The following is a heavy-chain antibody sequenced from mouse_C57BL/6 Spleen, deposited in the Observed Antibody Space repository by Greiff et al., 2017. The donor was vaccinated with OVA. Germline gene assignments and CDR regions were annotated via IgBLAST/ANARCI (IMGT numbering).Heavy chain of an antibody. CDR1: GYTFTSYW. CDR2: IDPSDSYT. J-gene: IGHJ4*01. Sequence: QVQLKQPGAELVKPGASVKLSCKASGYTFTSYWMQWVKQRPGQGLEWIGEIDPSDSYTNYNQKFKGKATLTVDTSSSTAYMQLSSLTSEDSAVYYCARSRGNYDYAMDYWGQGTSVTVSS. D-gene: IGHD2-1*01. CDR3: ARSRGNYDYAMDY. V-gene: IGHV1-50*01.